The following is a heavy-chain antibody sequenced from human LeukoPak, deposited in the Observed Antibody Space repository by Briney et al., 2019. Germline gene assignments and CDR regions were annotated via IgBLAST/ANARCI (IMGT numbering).Heavy chain of an antibody. CDR3: ARYLHDSSGYYY. CDR2: MNPSSGNT. Sequence: ASVKVSCKASGYTFTTYDITWARQATGQGLEWMGWMNPSSGNTGYAQKFQGRVTMTRNTSISTAYMELISLRSDDTAVYYCARYLHDSSGYYYWGQGTLVTIPS. J-gene: IGHJ4*02. D-gene: IGHD3-22*01. V-gene: IGHV1-8*01. CDR1: GYTFTTYD.